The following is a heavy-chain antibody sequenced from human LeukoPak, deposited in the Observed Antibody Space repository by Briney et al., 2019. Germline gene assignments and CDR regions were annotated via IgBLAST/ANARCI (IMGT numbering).Heavy chain of an antibody. CDR1: GFTFSTYV. V-gene: IGHV3-23*01. J-gene: IGHJ4*02. CDR2: ISGSGDNT. D-gene: IGHD3-9*01. Sequence: QPGGSLRLSCAASGFTFSTYVMSWVRQAPGEGLEWVSGISGSGDNTYYADSVKGRFTISRDNSKNTLHLQMNSLRAEDTAVYYCAKGSGYDTDFDYWGQGTLATVSS. CDR3: AKGSGYDTDFDY.